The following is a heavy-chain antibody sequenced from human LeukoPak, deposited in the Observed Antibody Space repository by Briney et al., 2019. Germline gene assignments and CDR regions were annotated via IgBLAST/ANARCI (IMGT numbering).Heavy chain of an antibody. J-gene: IGHJ4*02. CDR2: IKQDGSEK. CDR1: GFTFSDYY. V-gene: IGHV3-7*01. D-gene: IGHD3-10*01. Sequence: GGSLRLSCAASGFTFSDYYMSWIRQAPGKGLEWVANIKQDGSEKYYVDSVKGRFTISRDNAKNSLYLQMNSLRAEDTAVYYCARQAGSGSYYPDYWGQGTLVTVSS. CDR3: ARQAGSGSYYPDY.